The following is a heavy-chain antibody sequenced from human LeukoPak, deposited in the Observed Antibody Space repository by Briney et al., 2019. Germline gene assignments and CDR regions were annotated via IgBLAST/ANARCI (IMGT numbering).Heavy chain of an antibody. D-gene: IGHD2-15*01. CDR2: ISVRSSYL. CDR1: GFNFSIYT. Sequence: GGSLRLSCAPSGFNFSIYTMTWVRQAPGKGLEWVSSISVRSSYLYYADSVRGRFTISRDSAQTSVFLQMNSLRAEDTAVYYCARSDCSAPTCSTYYSHGLDVWGQGTALTVSS. CDR3: ARSDCSAPTCSTYYSHGLDV. J-gene: IGHJ6*02. V-gene: IGHV3-21*01.